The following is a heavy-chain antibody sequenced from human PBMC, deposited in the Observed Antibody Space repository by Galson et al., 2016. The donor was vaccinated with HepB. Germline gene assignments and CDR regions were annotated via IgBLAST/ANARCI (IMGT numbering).Heavy chain of an antibody. CDR3: VSHLPNAGNSGMAFEI. J-gene: IGHJ3*02. CDR2: ISGDASGT. D-gene: IGHD4-23*01. Sequence: SLRLSCADSRFTFSSYWIHWVRQVPGKVPVWVSVISGDASGTRYADSEKARFTISRDNTTNTLYLQMNSLRADDTAVYYCVSHLPNAGNSGMAFEIWGQGTMVTVSS. CDR1: RFTFSSYW. V-gene: IGHV3-74*01.